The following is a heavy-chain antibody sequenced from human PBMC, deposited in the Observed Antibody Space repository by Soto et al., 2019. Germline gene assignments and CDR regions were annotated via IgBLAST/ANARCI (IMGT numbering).Heavy chain of an antibody. J-gene: IGHJ4*02. CDR1: GYTFTGYY. Sequence: ASVKVSCKASGYTFTGYYMHWVRQAPGQGLEWMGWINPNSGGTNYAQKFQGRVTMTRDTSISTAYMELSRLRSDDTAVYYCAGGVSVRTSLIDSWGQGTLVTVSS. V-gene: IGHV1-2*02. D-gene: IGHD2-2*01. CDR3: AGGVSVRTSLIDS. CDR2: INPNSGGT.